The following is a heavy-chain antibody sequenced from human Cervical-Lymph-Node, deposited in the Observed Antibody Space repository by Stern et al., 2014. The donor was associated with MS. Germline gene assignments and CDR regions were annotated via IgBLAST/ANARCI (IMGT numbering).Heavy chain of an antibody. V-gene: IGHV4-39*01. CDR3: AKHACTGAACPFDL. CDR2: VYYSGPT. J-gene: IGHJ4*02. CDR1: GDSISSYTHY. Sequence: QVQLQQWGPGLVKPSETLSLTCAVSGDSISSYTHYWAWIRQPPGKGLEWIGSVYYSGPTSYNPSLKSPVPISVDHSKNHFSRGLNSGTAADTAVYYCAKHACTGAACPFDLWGQGTLVTVSS. D-gene: IGHD2-8*02.